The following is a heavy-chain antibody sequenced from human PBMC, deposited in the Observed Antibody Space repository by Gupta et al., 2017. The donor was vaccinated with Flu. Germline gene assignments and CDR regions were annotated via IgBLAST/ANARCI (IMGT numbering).Heavy chain of an antibody. Sequence: QVQLVESGGGVVQPGRSLRLSCAASGFTFSIYGMHWVRQAPGKGLEWVTLIWYDGSKKFYADSVKGRFTISRDNSKNTLSLQMNSLRAEDTAVYYCARGTYYDSESQPSFDLWGPGILVTVSS. D-gene: IGHD3-10*01. CDR1: GFTFSIYG. V-gene: IGHV3-33*01. CDR2: IWYDGSKK. CDR3: ARGTYYDSESQPSFDL. J-gene: IGHJ4*02.